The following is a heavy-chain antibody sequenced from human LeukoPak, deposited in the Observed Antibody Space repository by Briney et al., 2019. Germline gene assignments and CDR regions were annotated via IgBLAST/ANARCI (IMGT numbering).Heavy chain of an antibody. CDR2: IRSKAFGETA. CDR1: GFTFSTYW. J-gene: IGHJ4*02. V-gene: IGHV3-49*04. Sequence: GGSLRLSCVGSGFTFSTYWMSWVRQAPGKGLEWVGFIRSKAFGETAEYAASVKGRFTISRDDSKSIAYLQMNSLKTEDTAVYYCTRDRGSSTLGDYWGQGTLVTVSS. CDR3: TRDRGSSTLGDY. D-gene: IGHD7-27*01.